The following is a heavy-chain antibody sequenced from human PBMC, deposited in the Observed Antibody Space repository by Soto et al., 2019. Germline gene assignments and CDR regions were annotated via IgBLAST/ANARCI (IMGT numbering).Heavy chain of an antibody. D-gene: IGHD5-12*01. CDR1: GGSISSYY. J-gene: IGHJ4*02. V-gene: IGHV4-59*01. Sequence: SETLSLTCTVSGGSISSYYWSWIRQPPGKGLEWIGYIYYSGSTNYNPSLKSRVTISVETSKNQFSLKLSSVTAADTAVYYCARASGSGYHYFDYWGQGTLVTVSS. CDR3: ARASGSGYHYFDY. CDR2: IYYSGST.